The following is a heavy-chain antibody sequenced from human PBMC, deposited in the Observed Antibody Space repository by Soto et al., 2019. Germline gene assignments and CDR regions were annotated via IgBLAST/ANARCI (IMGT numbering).Heavy chain of an antibody. D-gene: IGHD1-20*01. J-gene: IGHJ6*02. CDR2: IIPILGIA. CDR3: ARYKSNYYYGMDV. V-gene: IGHV1-69*02. Sequence: SVKVSCKASGGTFSSYTISWVRQAPGQGLEWMGRIIPILGIANYAQKFQGRVTITAGKSTSTAYMELSSLRSEDTAVYYCARYKSNYYYGMDVWGQGTTVTVTS. CDR1: GGTFSSYT.